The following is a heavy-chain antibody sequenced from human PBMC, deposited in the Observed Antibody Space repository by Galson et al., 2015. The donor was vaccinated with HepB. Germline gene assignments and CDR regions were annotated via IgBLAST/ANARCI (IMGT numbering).Heavy chain of an antibody. CDR3: AREMGPGLRYFDWLPIGGAWFDP. V-gene: IGHV4-59*01. CDR1: GGSISTYY. D-gene: IGHD3-9*01. J-gene: IGHJ5*02. Sequence: SETLSLTCTVSGGSISTYYWSWIRQPPGKGLEWIGFIYYSGSTNYNPSLKSRVTMSVDTSKNQFSLKLSSVTAADTAVYYCAREMGPGLRYFDWLPIGGAWFDPWGQGTLVTVSS. CDR2: IYYSGST.